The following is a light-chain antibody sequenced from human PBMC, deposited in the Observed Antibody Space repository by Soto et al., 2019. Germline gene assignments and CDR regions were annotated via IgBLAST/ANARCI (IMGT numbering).Light chain of an antibody. CDR2: EAR. Sequence: QSVLTQPASVSGSPGQSITISCTGTSSDVGGYNYVSWYQQHPGKAPKLMIYEARNRPSGVSNRFSGSKSGTTASLTISGLQAEDDADYYCSSYTSSSTLYVFGTGTKLTVL. V-gene: IGLV2-14*01. CDR3: SSYTSSSTLYV. CDR1: SSDVGGYNY. J-gene: IGLJ1*01.